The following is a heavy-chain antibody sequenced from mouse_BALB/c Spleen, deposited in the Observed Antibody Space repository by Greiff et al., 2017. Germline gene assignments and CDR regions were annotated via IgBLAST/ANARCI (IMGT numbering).Heavy chain of an antibody. J-gene: IGHJ4*01. Sequence: EVQVVESGGDLVKPGGSLKLSCAASGFTFSSYGMSWVRQTPDKRLEWVATLSSGGSYTYYPDSVKGRFTISRDNAKNTLYLQMSSQKSEDTAMYYCARADDAMDDWGQGTSVTVSS. CDR3: ARADDAMDD. V-gene: IGHV5-6*01. CDR1: GFTFSSYG. CDR2: LSSGGSYT.